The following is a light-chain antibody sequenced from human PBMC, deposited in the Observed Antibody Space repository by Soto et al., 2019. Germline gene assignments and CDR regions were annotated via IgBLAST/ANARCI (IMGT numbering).Light chain of an antibody. J-gene: IGLJ1*01. CDR2: DVS. CDR3: SAYTSSSTYV. V-gene: IGLV2-14*01. CDR1: SSDVGGYNY. Sequence: ALAQPASVSGSPGQSITISCTGTSSDVGGYNYVSWYQQYPGKAPKLMIYDVSNRPSEVSNRFFGSKSGNTASLTISGLQAEDEADYYCSAYTSSSTYVFGAGTKVTVL.